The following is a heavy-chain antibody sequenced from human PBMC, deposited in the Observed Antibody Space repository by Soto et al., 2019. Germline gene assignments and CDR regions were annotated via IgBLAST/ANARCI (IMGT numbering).Heavy chain of an antibody. CDR2: IYSNGNT. CDR1: GDSINNYY. CDR3: AGGGAVATTAHFDH. Sequence: SETLSLTCTVSGDSINNYYWSWMRLPAGKGLEWIGRIYSNGNTYYNPSLKSRVSMSVDTSKNQFSLILKTVTAADTAVYYCAGGGAVATTAHFDHCGQGTLVTVSS. J-gene: IGHJ4*02. V-gene: IGHV4-4*07. D-gene: IGHD5-12*01.